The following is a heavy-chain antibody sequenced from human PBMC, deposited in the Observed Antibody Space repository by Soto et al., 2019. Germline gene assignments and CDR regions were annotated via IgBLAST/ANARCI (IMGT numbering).Heavy chain of an antibody. CDR1: GFTFSSYG. CDR2: ISYDGSKK. CDR3: AKYLLAVAAGRPPDY. Sequence: QVQLVESGGGVVQPGRSLRLSCAASGFTFSSYGMHWVRQAPGKGLEWVADISYDGSKKYYADSVKGRFTISRDNSKKTQYMHMNSLRADDTAVDYCAKYLLAVAAGRPPDYWGQGTLVTVSS. V-gene: IGHV3-30*18. J-gene: IGHJ4*02. D-gene: IGHD6-19*01.